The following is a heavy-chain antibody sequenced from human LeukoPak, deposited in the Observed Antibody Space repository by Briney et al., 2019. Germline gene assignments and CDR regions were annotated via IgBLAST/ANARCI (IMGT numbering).Heavy chain of an antibody. CDR3: AAERNDILTGLLPDV. V-gene: IGHV1-58*01. CDR1: GFTFTISA. CDR2: IVVGRWNT. J-gene: IGHJ4*02. D-gene: IGHD3-9*01. Sequence: GGSLRLSCAASGFTFTISAVQGARQARGERLEGIGCIVVGRWNTNYAQKFQERVTITSAKSTRTPYMEMSSLRAEDTAVYYCAAERNDILTGLLPDVWGQGTLVTVSS.